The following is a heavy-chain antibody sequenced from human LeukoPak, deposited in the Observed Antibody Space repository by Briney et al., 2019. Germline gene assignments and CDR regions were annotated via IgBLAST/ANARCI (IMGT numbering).Heavy chain of an antibody. J-gene: IGHJ6*03. V-gene: IGHV3-48*01. D-gene: IGHD4-11*01. CDR1: GFTFSSYS. CDR2: ISSSSSTI. Sequence: PGGSLRLSCAASGFTFSSYSMNWVRQAPGKGLEWVSYISSSSSTIYYADSVKGRFTISRDNAKNSLYLQMNSLRAEDTAVYYCAREAPYSYYYYYMDVWGKGTTVTVSS. CDR3: AREAPYSYYYYYMDV.